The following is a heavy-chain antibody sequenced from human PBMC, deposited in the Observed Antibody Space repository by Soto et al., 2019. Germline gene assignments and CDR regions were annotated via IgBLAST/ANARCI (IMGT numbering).Heavy chain of an antibody. CDR3: AKDRRAGGNSAFYFDF. CDR2: ISATGGGT. D-gene: IGHD3-16*01. Sequence: AAAGFTFGDYWMHWVRQAPGKGLEWVSLISATGGGTYYADSVKGRFTISRDNSHNTLYLQVHSLTAEDTAVYYCAKDRRAGGNSAFYFDFWGQGAQVTVSS. CDR1: GFTFGDYW. V-gene: IGHV3-23*01. J-gene: IGHJ4*02.